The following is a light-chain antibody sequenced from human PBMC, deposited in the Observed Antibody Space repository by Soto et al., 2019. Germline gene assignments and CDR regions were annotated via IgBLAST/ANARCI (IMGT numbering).Light chain of an antibody. J-gene: IGKJ5*01. CDR1: QSVSSY. V-gene: IGKV3-11*01. CDR2: DAS. Sequence: PGARATLSCRASQSVSSYLAWYQQKPGQAPRLLIYDASNRATGIPARFSGSGSGTDFTLTIDNLEPEDFAVYYCQQRSNWPPITFGQGTRLEIK. CDR3: QQRSNWPPIT.